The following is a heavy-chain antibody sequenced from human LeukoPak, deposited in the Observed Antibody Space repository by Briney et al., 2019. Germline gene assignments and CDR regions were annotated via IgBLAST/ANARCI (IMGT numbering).Heavy chain of an antibody. D-gene: IGHD5-18*01. V-gene: IGHV3-33*06. CDR1: GFTLSSYG. Sequence: GGSLRLSCGASGFTLSSYGMHWVRQAPGRGLEWVAVIWYDGSNKYYADSVKGRFTISRDNSKNTLYLQMNSLRAEDTAVYYCAKVISQDTATPPAFDIWGQGTMVTVSS. CDR2: IWYDGSNK. J-gene: IGHJ3*02. CDR3: AKVISQDTATPPAFDI.